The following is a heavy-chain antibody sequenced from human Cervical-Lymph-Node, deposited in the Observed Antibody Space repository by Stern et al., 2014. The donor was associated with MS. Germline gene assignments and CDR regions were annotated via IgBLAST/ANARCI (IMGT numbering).Heavy chain of an antibody. V-gene: IGHV5-51*03. D-gene: IGHD6-13*01. J-gene: IGHJ4*02. Sequence: QLVQSGAEVKKPGESLKISCQVSGYSFTNYWVGWVRQMPGKGLEWMGIIYPGDSDTRYSPSFQGQVTISADKSISTAFLQWSSLKASDTAMYYCARSRAAAGTSIDHWGQGTLVTVSS. CDR1: GYSFTNYW. CDR3: ARSRAAAGTSIDH. CDR2: IYPGDSDT.